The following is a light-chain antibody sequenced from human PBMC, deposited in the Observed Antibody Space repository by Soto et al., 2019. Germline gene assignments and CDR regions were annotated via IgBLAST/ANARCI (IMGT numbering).Light chain of an antibody. CDR1: QSISNW. CDR3: QQYDSYSRE. CDR2: RAS. J-gene: IGKJ1*01. V-gene: IGKV1-5*03. Sequence: DIQMTQSPSTLSASVGDRVTLTCRASQSISNWLAWYQQKPGKAPTLLIYRASNLEGGVPSRFSGSGSGTEFTLTISSLQPDDFATYYCQQYDSYSREFGQGTKVEIK.